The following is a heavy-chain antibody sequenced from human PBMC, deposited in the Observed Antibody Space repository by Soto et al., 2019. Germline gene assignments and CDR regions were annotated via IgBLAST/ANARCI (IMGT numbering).Heavy chain of an antibody. CDR1: GYSISTGFN. CDR3: AGDWGTGFCKLDY. D-gene: IGHD3-16*01. CDR2: IYHIGST. J-gene: IGHJ4*02. V-gene: IGHV4-38-2*02. Sequence: PSETLSLTCAVSGYSISTGFNWACIRQPPGKGLEWIGSIYHIGSTYYNLSLKSRVTISSDASKNQISLKLSSVTAADTALYYCAGDWGTGFCKLDYWVQGTLVTVSS.